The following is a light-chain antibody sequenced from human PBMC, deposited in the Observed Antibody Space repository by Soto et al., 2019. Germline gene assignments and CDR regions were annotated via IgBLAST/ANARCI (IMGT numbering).Light chain of an antibody. J-gene: IGKJ4*01. Sequence: DIVLTQSPGTLSLSPGERAALSCRASQSVSSSYLASYQQKPGQAPRLLIYGASNRATGIADRFSGSGSGTDFTLTISRLEPEDFAVYYCQQYDNSPLTFGGGTKVDIK. CDR2: GAS. CDR1: QSVSSSY. V-gene: IGKV3-20*01. CDR3: QQYDNSPLT.